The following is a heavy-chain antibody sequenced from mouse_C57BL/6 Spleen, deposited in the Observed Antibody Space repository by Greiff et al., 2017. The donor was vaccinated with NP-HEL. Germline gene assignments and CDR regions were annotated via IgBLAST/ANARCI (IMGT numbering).Heavy chain of an antibody. CDR1: GYTFTSYW. CDR3: ARVYGSSRSFFDY. CDR2: IDPSDSYT. V-gene: IGHV1-50*01. Sequence: QVQLQQPGAELVKPGASVKLSCKASGYTFTSYWMQWVKQRPGQGLEWIGEIDPSDSYTNYNQKFKGKATLTVDTSSSTAYMQLSSLTSEDSAVYYCARVYGSSRSFFDYWGQGTTLTVSS. J-gene: IGHJ2*01. D-gene: IGHD1-1*01.